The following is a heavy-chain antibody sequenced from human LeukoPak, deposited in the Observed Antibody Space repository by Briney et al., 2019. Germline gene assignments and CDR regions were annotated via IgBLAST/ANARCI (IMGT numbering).Heavy chain of an antibody. CDR2: INPNSGGT. CDR1: GYTFTGYY. V-gene: IGHV1-2*06. D-gene: IGHD2-15*01. J-gene: IGHJ4*02. Sequence: ASVKVSCKASGYTFTGYYIHWVRQAPGQGLEWMGRINPNSGGTNYAQKFQGRVTMTRDTSISTAYMELSRRRSDDTAVYYCSGYCSGGSCYSGDYWGQGTLVTVSS. CDR3: SGYCSGGSCYSGDY.